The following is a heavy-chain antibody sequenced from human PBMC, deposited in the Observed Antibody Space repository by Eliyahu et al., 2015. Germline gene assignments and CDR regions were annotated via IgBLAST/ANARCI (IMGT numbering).Heavy chain of an antibody. V-gene: IGHV3-21*01. CDR2: ISSSSSYI. CDR1: GFXFSSYS. D-gene: IGHD5-18*01. J-gene: IGHJ4*02. CDR3: ARDLDTAPVIDY. Sequence: EVQLVESGGGLVKPGGSLRPSCAAXGFXFSSYSMXWVRQAPGKGLEWVSSISSSSSYIYYADSVKGRFTISRDNAKNSLYLQMNSLRAEDTAVYYCARDLDTAPVIDYWGQGTLVTVSS.